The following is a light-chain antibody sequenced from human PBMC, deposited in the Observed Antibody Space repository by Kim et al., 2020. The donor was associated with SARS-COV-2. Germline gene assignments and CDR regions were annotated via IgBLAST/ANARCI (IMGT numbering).Light chain of an antibody. CDR1: SSDVGGCNY. Sequence: QSVTISCTGTSSDVGGCNYVSWYQQHPGKAPNLRIYDVRERPSGVPDRFSGSKSGNTASLTVSGLQAEDEADYFCCSYAGSYSSYVFGTGTKVTVL. J-gene: IGLJ1*01. CDR3: CSYAGSYSSYV. CDR2: DVR. V-gene: IGLV2-11*01.